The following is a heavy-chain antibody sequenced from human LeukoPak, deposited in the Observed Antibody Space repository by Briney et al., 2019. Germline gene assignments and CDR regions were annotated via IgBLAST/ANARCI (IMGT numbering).Heavy chain of an antibody. V-gene: IGHV4-61*02. CDR3: AREPEAYSSSTGIDY. J-gene: IGHJ4*02. CDR2: IYTSGST. CDR1: GGSISSGSYY. D-gene: IGHD6-6*01. Sequence: SETLSLTCTVSGGSISSGSYYWSWIRQPAGKGLEWIGRIYTSGSTNYNPSLKSRVTISVDTSKNQFSLKLSSVTAADTAVYYCAREPEAYSSSTGIDYWGQGTLVTVSS.